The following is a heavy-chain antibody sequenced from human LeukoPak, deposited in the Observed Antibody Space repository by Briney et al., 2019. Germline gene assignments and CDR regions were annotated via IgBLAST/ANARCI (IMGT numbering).Heavy chain of an antibody. D-gene: IGHD5-18*01. Sequence: PGGSLRLSCAASGFTFSSYWMHWVRQAPGKGLVWVSRINSDGSSTSYADSVKGRFTISRDNAKNTLYLQMNSLRAEDTAVYYCAREAGTAMVTWAASNFDYWGQGTLVTVSS. V-gene: IGHV3-74*01. CDR3: AREAGTAMVTWAASNFDY. J-gene: IGHJ4*02. CDR1: GFTFSSYW. CDR2: INSDGSST.